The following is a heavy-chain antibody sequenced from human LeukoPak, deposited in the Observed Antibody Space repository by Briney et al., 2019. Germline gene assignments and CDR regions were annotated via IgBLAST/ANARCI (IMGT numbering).Heavy chain of an antibody. J-gene: IGHJ4*02. D-gene: IGHD1-26*01. CDR1: GGTFSSYA. Sequence: SVKVSCKASGGTFSSYAISWVRQAPGQGLEWMGGIIPIFGTANYAQKFQGRVTITADKSTSTAYMELSSLRSEDTAVYYCARDGLYSGSYYEFTYWGQGTLVTVSS. CDR2: IIPIFGTA. V-gene: IGHV1-69*06. CDR3: ARDGLYSGSYYEFTY.